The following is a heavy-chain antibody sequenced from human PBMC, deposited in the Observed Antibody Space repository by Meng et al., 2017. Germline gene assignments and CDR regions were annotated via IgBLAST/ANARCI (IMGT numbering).Heavy chain of an antibody. Sequence: KLPQSGPGRVEPPQTLSPIWAISGDSVSSDSAAWNWIRQSPSRGLEWLGRAYYRSKWYHDYAESVKRRISIAPDTSKNQFSLQLRSVTPEDSAVYYCARGSYSFDSWGQRTLVTVSS. CDR3: ARGSYSFDS. D-gene: IGHD1-26*01. V-gene: IGHV6-1*01. CDR1: GDSVSSDSAA. CDR2: AYYRSKWYH. J-gene: IGHJ4*02.